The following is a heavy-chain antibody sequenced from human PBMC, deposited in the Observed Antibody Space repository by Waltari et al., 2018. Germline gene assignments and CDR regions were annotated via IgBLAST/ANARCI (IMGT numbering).Heavy chain of an antibody. CDR3: AREVPEVAGLVWDAFDI. D-gene: IGHD2-21*01. J-gene: IGHJ3*02. Sequence: QVQLQQWGAGLLKPSETLSLTCAVYGGSFSGYYWSWIRQPPGKGLEWIGEINHSGSTNYNPSLKSRVTISVDTSKNQFSLKLSSVTAADTAVYYCAREVPEVAGLVWDAFDIWGQGTMVTVSS. CDR1: GGSFSGYY. V-gene: IGHV4-34*01. CDR2: INHSGST.